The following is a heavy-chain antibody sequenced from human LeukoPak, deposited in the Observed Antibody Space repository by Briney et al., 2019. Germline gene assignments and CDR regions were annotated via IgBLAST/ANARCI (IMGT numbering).Heavy chain of an antibody. Sequence: PSQTLSLTCTVSGGSISSGSYYWSWIRQPAGKGLEWIGRIYTSGSTNYNPSLKSRVTISVDTSKNQFSLKLSSVTAADTAVYYCARDRNYYDSNGYYTDAFDIWGQGTMVTVSS. CDR3: ARDRNYYDSNGYYTDAFDI. D-gene: IGHD3-22*01. CDR1: GGSISSGSYY. V-gene: IGHV4-61*02. J-gene: IGHJ3*02. CDR2: IYTSGST.